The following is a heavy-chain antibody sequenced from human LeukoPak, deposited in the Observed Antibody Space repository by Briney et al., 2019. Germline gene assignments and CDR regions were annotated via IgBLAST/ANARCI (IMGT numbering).Heavy chain of an antibody. Sequence: ASVKVSCKTSGYSFTDYYMHWVRQAPGQGLEWMGWINPNTDVTNSAQKFQGRVTMTRDTSISTVYMELFRLTSDDTAVYYCARTETGNYFDFWGQGTLVTVST. CDR3: ARTETGNYFDF. D-gene: IGHD3-10*01. V-gene: IGHV1-2*02. CDR2: INPNTDVT. CDR1: GYSFTDYY. J-gene: IGHJ4*02.